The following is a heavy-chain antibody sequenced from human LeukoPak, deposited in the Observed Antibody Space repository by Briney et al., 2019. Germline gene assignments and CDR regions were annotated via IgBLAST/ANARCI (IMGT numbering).Heavy chain of an antibody. V-gene: IGHV3-49*03. Sequence: GGSLRLSCTASGFTFGDYAMSWFRQAPGKGLEWVGSIRSKAYGGTTEYAASVKGRFTVSRDDSKSIAYLQMNSLKTEDTAVYYCASRPYYFDYWGQGTLVTVSS. CDR3: ASRPYYFDY. CDR1: GFTFGDYA. CDR2: IRSKAYGGTT. J-gene: IGHJ4*02.